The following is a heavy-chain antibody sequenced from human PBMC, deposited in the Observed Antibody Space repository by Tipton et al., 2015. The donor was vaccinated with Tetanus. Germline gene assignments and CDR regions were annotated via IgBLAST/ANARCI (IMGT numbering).Heavy chain of an antibody. J-gene: IGHJ5*02. CDR1: GGSISSSSYY. V-gene: IGHV4-39*01. CDR3: ARQDIVVVVAATGWFDP. D-gene: IGHD2-15*01. CDR2: IYYSGST. Sequence: LRLSCTVSGGSISSSSYYWGWIRQPPGKGLEWIGSIYYSGSTYYNPSLKSRVTISVDTPKTQFSLKLSSVTAADTAVYYCARQDIVVVVAATGWFDPWGQGTLVTVSS.